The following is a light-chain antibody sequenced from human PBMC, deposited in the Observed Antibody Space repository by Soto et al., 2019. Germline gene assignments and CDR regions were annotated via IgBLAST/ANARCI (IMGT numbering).Light chain of an antibody. CDR2: DNN. Sequence: QPVLSQPPSVSAAPGQRVTISCSGSSSSIGSNYVSWYQHVPGTAPKLLIYDNNKRPSGIPDRFSGSKSGTSGTLDITGLQTGDEADYYCGTWDSSLSAGVFGGGTQLTVL. CDR1: SSSIGSNY. V-gene: IGLV1-51*01. J-gene: IGLJ2*01. CDR3: GTWDSSLSAGV.